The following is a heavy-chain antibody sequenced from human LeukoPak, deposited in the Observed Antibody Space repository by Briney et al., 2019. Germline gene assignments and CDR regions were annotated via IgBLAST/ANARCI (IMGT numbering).Heavy chain of an antibody. CDR3: ARDGGYTYGYSHFDY. J-gene: IGHJ4*02. CDR1: GGSIGKGSYY. V-gene: IGHV4-61*02. Sequence: PPETLSLTCTVSGGSIGKGSYYWSWIRQPAGKGLEWIGRIYTSGSTNYNPSLKSRVTITVDTSKNQFSLNLSSVTAADTAVYYCARDGGYTYGYSHFDYWGQGTLVTVSS. D-gene: IGHD5-18*01. CDR2: IYTSGST.